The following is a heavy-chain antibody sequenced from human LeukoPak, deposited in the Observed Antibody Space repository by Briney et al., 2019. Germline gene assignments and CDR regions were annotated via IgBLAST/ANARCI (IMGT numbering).Heavy chain of an antibody. D-gene: IGHD2-2*01. V-gene: IGHV3-48*01. Sequence: GGPLRLPCAASGFTFSTYRMDWVRQAPGKGREWVSYISSSSCTIYCADYVKGRSTISRDNAKNSLYLQMNSLRAEDTAVYYCARPAYCSSTSCSGPSDYWGQGTLVTVSS. J-gene: IGHJ4*02. CDR3: ARPAYCSSTSCSGPSDY. CDR2: ISSSSCTI. CDR1: GFTFSTYR.